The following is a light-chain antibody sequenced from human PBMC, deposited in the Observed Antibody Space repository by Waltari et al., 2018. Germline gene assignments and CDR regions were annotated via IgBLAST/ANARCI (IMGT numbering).Light chain of an antibody. CDR1: QSLLHTDGRHY. Sequence: DIVMTQSPLSLAVTPGEPASISCRSTQSLLHTDGRHYLDWYLQKPGQSPQLLIFSGSSRASGVPDRFSGSGSGTDFTLKISRVKAEDVGVYYCLQVRETPQTFGQGTKLEIK. CDR2: SGS. J-gene: IGKJ2*01. V-gene: IGKV2-28*01. CDR3: LQVRETPQT.